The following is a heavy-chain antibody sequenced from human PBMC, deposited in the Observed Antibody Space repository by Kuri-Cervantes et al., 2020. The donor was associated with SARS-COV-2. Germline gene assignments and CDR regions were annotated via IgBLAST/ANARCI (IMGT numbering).Heavy chain of an antibody. Sequence: GGSLRLSCAASGFTLDDYGMYWVRQTPGMDLEWVSCITWDGGSTFYADSVKGRFTMSRDSSKNSLYLQMNSLRAEDTAVYYCAKAAQQLQDYYYYMDVWGKGTTVTVSS. D-gene: IGHD6-13*01. J-gene: IGHJ6*03. CDR2: ITWDGGST. CDR3: AKAAQQLQDYYYYMDV. CDR1: GFTLDDYG. V-gene: IGHV3-43D*03.